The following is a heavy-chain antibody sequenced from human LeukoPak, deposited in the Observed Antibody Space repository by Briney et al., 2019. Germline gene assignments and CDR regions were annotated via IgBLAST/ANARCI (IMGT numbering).Heavy chain of an antibody. CDR2: VYHSGST. Sequence: SETLSLTCSVSGYSISSGYYWGWIRQSPGKGVEWIGNVYHSGSTYYNPSLKSRVTMSVDTSKNQFSLRPTSVTAEDTAVYYCARGSSDSGSGNYYYYFDYWGQGTLVTVSS. V-gene: IGHV4-38-2*02. D-gene: IGHD3-10*01. CDR1: GYSISSGYY. J-gene: IGHJ4*02. CDR3: ARGSSDSGSGNYYYYFDY.